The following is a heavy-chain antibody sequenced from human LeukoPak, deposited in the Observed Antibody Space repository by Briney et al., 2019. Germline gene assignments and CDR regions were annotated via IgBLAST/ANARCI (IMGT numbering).Heavy chain of an antibody. CDR2: INHSGST. V-gene: IGHV4-34*01. Sequence: SETLSLTCAVYGGSFSGYYWNWVRQPPGEGLEWIGEINHSGSTNYNPSLKSRVTISVDTSKNQFSLKLSSVTAADTAVYYCARSQYRGETPNWYFDLWGRGTLVTVSS. CDR1: GGSFSGYY. D-gene: IGHD3-16*01. CDR3: ARSQYRGETPNWYFDL. J-gene: IGHJ2*01.